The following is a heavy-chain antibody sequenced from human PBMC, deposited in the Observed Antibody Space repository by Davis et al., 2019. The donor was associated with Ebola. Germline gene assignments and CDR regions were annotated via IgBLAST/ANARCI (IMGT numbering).Heavy chain of an antibody. J-gene: IGHJ4*02. V-gene: IGHV3-21*04. Sequence: GGSLRLSCAASGFTFSSYSMNWVRQAPGKGLEWLASISSSSSYINYADSVKGRFTISRDDSKNTLYLQMNSLRADDTAMYYCVRGGWDNVMVVATIPLFDYWGQGTLVTVSS. CDR2: ISSSSSYI. D-gene: IGHD2-15*01. CDR1: GFTFSSYS. CDR3: VRGGWDNVMVVATIPLFDY.